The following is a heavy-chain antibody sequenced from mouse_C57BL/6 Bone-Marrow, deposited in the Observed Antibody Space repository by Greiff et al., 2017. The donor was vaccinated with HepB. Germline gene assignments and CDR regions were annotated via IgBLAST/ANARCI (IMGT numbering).Heavy chain of an antibody. CDR1: GFTFSDYG. CDR2: ISSGSSTI. Sequence: EVQRVESGGGLVKPGGSLKLSCAASGFTFSDYGMHWVRQAPEKGLEWVAYISSGSSTIYYADTVKGRFTISIDNAKNTLFLQMTSLRSEDTAMYDCARMNYYGSSLYYFAYWGQGTTLTVSS. CDR3: ARMNYYGSSLYYFAY. V-gene: IGHV5-17*01. D-gene: IGHD1-1*01. J-gene: IGHJ2*01.